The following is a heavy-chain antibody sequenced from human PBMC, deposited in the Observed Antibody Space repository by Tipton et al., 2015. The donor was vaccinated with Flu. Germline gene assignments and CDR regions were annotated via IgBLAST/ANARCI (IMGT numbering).Heavy chain of an antibody. CDR3: ARDREVFRSSSVIY. D-gene: IGHD6-6*01. CDR1: GFTFTGYY. J-gene: IGHJ4*02. Sequence: QVQLVQSGAEVKRPGASVKVSCKPSGFTFTGYYMHWVRQAPGQGLEWMGSINPNSGDTNYAQKFEGRVTMTRDTSISTAYLELSRLTTDDTALYYCARDREVFRSSSVIYWGQGTLVTVSS. V-gene: IGHV1-2*02. CDR2: INPNSGDT.